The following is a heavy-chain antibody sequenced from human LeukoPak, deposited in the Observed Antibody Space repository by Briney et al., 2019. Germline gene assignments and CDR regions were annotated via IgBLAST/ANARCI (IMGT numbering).Heavy chain of an antibody. D-gene: IGHD6-6*01. J-gene: IGHJ4*02. Sequence: SETLSLTCAVYGGSFSGYYWSWIRQPPGKGPEWIGEINHSGSTNYNPSLKSRVTISVDTSKNQFSLKLSSVTAADTAVYYCARIVGIAARRGIDYWGQGTLVTVSS. CDR2: INHSGST. CDR1: GGSFSGYY. CDR3: ARIVGIAARRGIDY. V-gene: IGHV4-34*01.